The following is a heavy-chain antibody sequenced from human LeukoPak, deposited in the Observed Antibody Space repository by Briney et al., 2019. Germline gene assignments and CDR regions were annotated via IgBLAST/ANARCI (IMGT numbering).Heavy chain of an antibody. Sequence: ETLSLTCAVSGDSISSDYWSWVRQPPGKGLEWVANIKQDGSEKYYVDSVKGRFTISRDNAKNSLYLQMNSLRAEDTGVYYCAREHPYYYDSSGTALMAEIKYYFDYWGQGTLVTVSS. D-gene: IGHD3-22*01. CDR2: IKQDGSEK. J-gene: IGHJ4*02. CDR1: GDSISSDY. CDR3: AREHPYYYDSSGTALMAEIKYYFDY. V-gene: IGHV3-7*01.